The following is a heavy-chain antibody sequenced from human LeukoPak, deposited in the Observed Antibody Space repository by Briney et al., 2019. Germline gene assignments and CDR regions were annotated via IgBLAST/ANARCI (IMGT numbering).Heavy chain of an antibody. CDR1: GFTFDDYT. CDR3: AKGDNRGYYLIDY. Sequence: GGSLRLSCAASGFTFDDYTMHWVRQAPGKGLEWVPLLSWDGGTTYYADSVKGRFTISRDNSKNSLYLQMNSLRTEDTAFYYCAKGDNRGYYLIDYWGQGTLVTVSS. CDR2: LSWDGGTT. V-gene: IGHV3-43*01. D-gene: IGHD3-22*01. J-gene: IGHJ4*02.